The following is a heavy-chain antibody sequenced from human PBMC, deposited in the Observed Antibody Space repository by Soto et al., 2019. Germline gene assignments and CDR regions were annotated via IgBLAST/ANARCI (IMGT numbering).Heavy chain of an antibody. D-gene: IGHD5-12*01. Sequence: GGSLRLSCAASGFTFSSYGMHWVRQAPGKGLEWVAVIWYDGSNKYYADSVKGRFTISRDNSKNTLYLQMNSLRAEDTAVYYWARDLVEAYIGATISGDPGFDYWGQGTLVTVSS. V-gene: IGHV3-33*01. CDR3: ARDLVEAYIGATISGDPGFDY. CDR2: IWYDGSNK. J-gene: IGHJ4*02. CDR1: GFTFSSYG.